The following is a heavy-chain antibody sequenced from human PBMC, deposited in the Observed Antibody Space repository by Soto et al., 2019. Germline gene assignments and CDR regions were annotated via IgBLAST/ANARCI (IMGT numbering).Heavy chain of an antibody. Sequence: QVQLVESGGGVVQPGRSLRLSCAASGFTFSSYGMHWVRQAPGKGLEWVAVISYDGSNKYYADSVKGRFTISRDNSKNTLYLQMNSLRAEDTAVYYCAKRAAMAHNWFDPWGQGTLVTVSS. CDR3: AKRAAMAHNWFDP. CDR1: GFTFSSYG. V-gene: IGHV3-30*18. CDR2: ISYDGSNK. D-gene: IGHD5-18*01. J-gene: IGHJ5*02.